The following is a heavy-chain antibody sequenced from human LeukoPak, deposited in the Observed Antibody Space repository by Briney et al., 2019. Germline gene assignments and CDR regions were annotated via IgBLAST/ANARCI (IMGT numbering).Heavy chain of an antibody. Sequence: GGSLRLSCAASGFTFSSYGMHWVRPAPGKGLEWVAVISYDGSNKYYADSVKGRFTISRDNSKNTLYLQMNSLRAEDTAVYYCAKDIYGSGSNFDYWGQGTLVTVSS. CDR3: AKDIYGSGSNFDY. V-gene: IGHV3-30*18. J-gene: IGHJ4*02. CDR2: ISYDGSNK. CDR1: GFTFSSYG. D-gene: IGHD3-10*01.